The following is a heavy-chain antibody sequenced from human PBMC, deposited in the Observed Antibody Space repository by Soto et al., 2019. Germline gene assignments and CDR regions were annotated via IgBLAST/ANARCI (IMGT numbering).Heavy chain of an antibody. CDR3: AKSQRSPGIAAAGTDY. CDR1: GFTFSSYA. J-gene: IGHJ4*02. V-gene: IGHV3-23*01. CDR2: ISGSGGST. D-gene: IGHD6-13*01. Sequence: EVQLLESGGGLVQPGGSLRLSCAASGFTFSSYAMSWVRQAPGKGLEWVSAISGSGGSTYYADSVKGRFTISRDNSKNTLYLQMNSLRAEDTAVYYCAKSQRSPGIAAAGTDYWGQGTLVTVSS.